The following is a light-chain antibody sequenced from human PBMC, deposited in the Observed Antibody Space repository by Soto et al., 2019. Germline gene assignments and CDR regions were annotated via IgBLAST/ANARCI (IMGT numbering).Light chain of an antibody. V-gene: IGKV3-15*01. CDR2: GAS. CDR3: QQYDNWPPVT. Sequence: EIVMTQSPVTLSVSPGERVTLSCRASQSVSSNLAWYQQKSGQAPRLLIYGASTRVTGIPARVSGSGSGTEFTLTISSLQFEDFAIYYCQQYDNWPPVTFGQGTRLDIK. CDR1: QSVSSN. J-gene: IGKJ5*01.